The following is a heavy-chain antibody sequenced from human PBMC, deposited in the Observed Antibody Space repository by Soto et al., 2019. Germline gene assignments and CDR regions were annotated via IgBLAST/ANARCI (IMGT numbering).Heavy chain of an antibody. CDR1: GFTFSSYN. CDR3: ARDQVGMDV. Sequence: PGGSLRLSCAASGFTFSSYNVNWVRQAPGKGLEWVSSIGSSSTYTYYADSLKGRLIISRDNAKNSVYLQINSLRAEDTAVYYCARDQVGMDVWGQGTTVTVSS. V-gene: IGHV3-21*01. J-gene: IGHJ6*02. CDR2: IGSSSTYT.